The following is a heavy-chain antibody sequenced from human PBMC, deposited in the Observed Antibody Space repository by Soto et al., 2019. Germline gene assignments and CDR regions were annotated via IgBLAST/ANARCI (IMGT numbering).Heavy chain of an antibody. Sequence: SSVKVSCKASGGTFSSYAISWVRQSPAQGLDGMGWVIAIFCTANHAQKFQGRVTITADESTSTAYMQLSSLRSEDTAVYYCAREGDSGSYYAGYYYYYGMDVWGQGTTVTVSS. D-gene: IGHD1-26*01. J-gene: IGHJ6*02. CDR3: AREGDSGSYYAGYYYYYGMDV. V-gene: IGHV1-69*13. CDR2: VIAIFCTA. CDR1: GGTFSSYA.